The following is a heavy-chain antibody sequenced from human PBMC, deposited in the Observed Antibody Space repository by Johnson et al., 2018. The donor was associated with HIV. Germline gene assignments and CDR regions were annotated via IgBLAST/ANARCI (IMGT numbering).Heavy chain of an antibody. D-gene: IGHD3-3*01. CDR2: ISGSGGRP. Sequence: VQLVESGGGLVQPGGSLRLSCAAPGFTFSSYAMSWVRQAPGKGLEWVSAISGSGGRPYYADSVTGRFTISRDNSKNTLYLQMNSLRAEDTAVYYCAKDRWLTIFGVVPHAFDIWGQGTMVTVSS. CDR1: GFTFSSYA. J-gene: IGHJ3*02. V-gene: IGHV3-23*04. CDR3: AKDRWLTIFGVVPHAFDI.